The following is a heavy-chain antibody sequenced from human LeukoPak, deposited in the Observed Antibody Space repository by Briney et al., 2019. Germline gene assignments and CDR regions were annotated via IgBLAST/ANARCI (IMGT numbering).Heavy chain of an antibody. Sequence: PGGSLRLSCAASGFTFSGYAMGWVRQAPGKGPEWVSAISASGGTTHYADSVKGRFTLSRDNSRNTLHLQLHSLRAEDTAIYYCANGWLAPGPTYDYWGQGTLVTVSS. V-gene: IGHV3-23*01. J-gene: IGHJ4*02. CDR2: ISASGGTT. CDR1: GFTFSGYA. CDR3: ANGWLAPGPTYDY. D-gene: IGHD6-19*01.